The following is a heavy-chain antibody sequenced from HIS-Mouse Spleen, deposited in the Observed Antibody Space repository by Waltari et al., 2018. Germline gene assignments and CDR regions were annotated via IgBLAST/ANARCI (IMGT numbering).Heavy chain of an antibody. CDR2: IYYRGGT. V-gene: IGHV4-39*07. Sequence: QLQLQESGPGLVKPSETLSLTCTVSGGSISSSGYAWLWIRQPPGKGLEWIGSIYYRGGTYYNPSVKSRVTISVDTSKSQFSLKLSSVTAADTAVYYCAREIPYSSSWYDWYFDLWGRGTLVTVSS. D-gene: IGHD6-13*01. J-gene: IGHJ2*01. CDR3: AREIPYSSSWYDWYFDL. CDR1: GGSISSSGYA.